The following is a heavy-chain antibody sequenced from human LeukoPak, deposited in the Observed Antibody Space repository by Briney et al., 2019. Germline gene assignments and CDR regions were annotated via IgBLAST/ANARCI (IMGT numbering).Heavy chain of an antibody. J-gene: IGHJ5*01. D-gene: IGHD2-21*01. V-gene: IGHV4-61*02. CDR3: ARDSYSSEALDS. Sequence: SETLSLTCTVSGASITSGPYYWSWIRQAAGKGLEWLGRIQVGRDTDYNPSLKSRLSMSVDTSTNQFSLHLRSVTAADTAVYFCARDSYSSEALDSWGQGTLVTVSS. CDR2: IQVGRDT. CDR1: GASITSGPYY.